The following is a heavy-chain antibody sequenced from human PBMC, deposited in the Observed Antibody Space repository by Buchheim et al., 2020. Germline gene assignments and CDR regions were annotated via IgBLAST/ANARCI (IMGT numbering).Heavy chain of an antibody. CDR3: ARHSGYSSGWHLL. CDR1: GYTFATFATYW. J-gene: IGHJ4*02. D-gene: IGHD6-19*01. CDR2: IYPTDSDA. V-gene: IGHV5-51*01. Sequence: EVQLVQSGAEVKKPGESLRISCQGSGYTFATFATYWIAWVRQMPGKGLEWIGIIYPTDSDARYSPSFQGQVTISADKSISTAYPQWSSLKASDTAMYYCARHSGYSSGWHLLWGQGTL.